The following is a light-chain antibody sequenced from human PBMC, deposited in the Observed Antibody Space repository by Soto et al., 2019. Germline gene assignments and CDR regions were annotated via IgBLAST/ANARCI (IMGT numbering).Light chain of an antibody. CDR2: DVS. V-gene: IGLV2-11*01. J-gene: IGLJ1*01. CDR3: CSYAGSYIYV. Sequence: QSVLTQPRSVSGSPGQSVTISCTGTSSDVGGYNYVSCYQQHPGKAPKLMIYDVSKRPSGVPDRFSGSKSGNTASLTISGLPAEDEADYYCCSYAGSYIYVFGTGTKVTVL. CDR1: SSDVGGYNY.